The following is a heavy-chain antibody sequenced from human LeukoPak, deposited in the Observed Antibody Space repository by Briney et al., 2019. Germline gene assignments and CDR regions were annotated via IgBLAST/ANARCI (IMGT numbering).Heavy chain of an antibody. CDR1: GYTFTGCY. Sequence: ASVKVSCKASGYTFTGCYMHWVRPAPGQGLGWMGWINPNSGGRNYAQKFQGRVTMTRDTSISTAYMELSRLRSDDTAVYYCARAYGSGSYNWFDPWGQGTLVTVSS. D-gene: IGHD3-10*01. CDR2: INPNSGGR. CDR3: ARAYGSGSYNWFDP. J-gene: IGHJ5*02. V-gene: IGHV1-2*02.